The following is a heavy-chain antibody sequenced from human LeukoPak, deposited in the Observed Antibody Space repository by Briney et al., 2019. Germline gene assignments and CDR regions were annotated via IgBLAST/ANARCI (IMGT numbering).Heavy chain of an antibody. CDR1: GFTFSSYE. D-gene: IGHD5-18*01. Sequence: GGSLRLSCAASGFTFSSYEMNWVRQAPGKGLEWVSYISSSGSAIYYADSVKGRFTISRDNAKNSLYLQMNSLRAEDTAVYYCASDSYGYGDYWGQGTLVTVSS. CDR3: ASDSYGYGDY. CDR2: ISSSGSAI. J-gene: IGHJ4*02. V-gene: IGHV3-48*03.